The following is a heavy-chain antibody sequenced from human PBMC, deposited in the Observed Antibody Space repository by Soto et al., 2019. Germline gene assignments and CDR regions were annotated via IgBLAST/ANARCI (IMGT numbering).Heavy chain of an antibody. CDR2: ISGSGGST. CDR1: GFTFSSYA. J-gene: IGHJ4*02. V-gene: IGHV3-23*01. Sequence: GGSLRLSCAASGFTFSSYAMSWVRQAPGKGLEWVSAISGSGGSTYYADSVKGRFTISRDNSKNTLYLQMNSLRAEDTAVYYCATIFWSGYYSLDYWGQGTLVTVSS. CDR3: ATIFWSGYYSLDY. D-gene: IGHD3-3*01.